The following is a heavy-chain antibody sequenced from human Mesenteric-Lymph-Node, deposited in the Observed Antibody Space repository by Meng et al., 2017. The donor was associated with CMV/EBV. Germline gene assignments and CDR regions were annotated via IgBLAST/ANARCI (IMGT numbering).Heavy chain of an antibody. CDR3: ARMSGGGYCSGGSCYNYYGMDV. J-gene: IGHJ6*02. V-gene: IGHV1-69*10. Sequence: SVKVSCEASGGPFSSYAIRWVRQAPGQGLDWMGGIIPILGISNYAQKFQGRVTITADKSTSTAYMELSSLRSEDTAVYYCARMSGGGYCSGGSCYNYYGMDVWGQGTTVTVSS. CDR2: IIPILGIS. D-gene: IGHD2-15*01. CDR1: GGPFSSYA.